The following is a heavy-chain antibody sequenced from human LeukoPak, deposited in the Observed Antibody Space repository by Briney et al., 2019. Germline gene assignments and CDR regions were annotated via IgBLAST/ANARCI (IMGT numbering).Heavy chain of an antibody. J-gene: IGHJ6*02. CDR1: GGSISSYY. V-gene: IGHV4-4*07. CDR2: IYTSGST. CDR3: ARDGFEENYGMDV. Sequence: SETLSLTCTVSGGSISSYYWSGIRQPAGKGLEWIGRIYTSGSTNYNPSLKSRVTMSVDTSKNQFSLKLSSVTAADTAVYYCARDGFEENYGMDVWGQGTTVTVSS. D-gene: IGHD3-10*01.